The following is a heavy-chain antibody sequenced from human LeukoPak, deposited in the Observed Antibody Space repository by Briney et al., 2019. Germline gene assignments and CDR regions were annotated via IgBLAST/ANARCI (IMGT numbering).Heavy chain of an antibody. J-gene: IGHJ5*02. V-gene: IGHV1-2*02. CDR2: INPNSGGT. D-gene: IGHD2-15*01. Sequence: ASVKVSCKASGYTFTGYYMHWVRQAPGQGLEWMGWINPNSGGTNYAQKFQGRVTMTRDTSISTAYMELRRLRSDDTAVYYCAREGYCSGGSCYHCWFDPWGQGTLVTVSS. CDR1: GYTFTGYY. CDR3: AREGYCSGGSCYHCWFDP.